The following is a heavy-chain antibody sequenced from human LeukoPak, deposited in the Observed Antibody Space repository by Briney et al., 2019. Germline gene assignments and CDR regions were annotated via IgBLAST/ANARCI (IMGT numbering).Heavy chain of an antibody. J-gene: IGHJ4*02. D-gene: IGHD3-10*01. CDR1: GFTFSSYG. CDR2: ISYDGSNK. V-gene: IGHV3-30*18. CDR3: AKLWAGYYFDY. Sequence: GGSLRLSCAASGFTFSSYGMHWVRQAPGKGLEWVAVISYDGSNKYYADSVKGRFTISRDNSKNTLYLQMNSLRAEDTAVYYCAKLWAGYYFDYWGQGTLVTVSS.